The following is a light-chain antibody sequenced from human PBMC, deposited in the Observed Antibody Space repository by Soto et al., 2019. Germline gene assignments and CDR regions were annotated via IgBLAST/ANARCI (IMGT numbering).Light chain of an antibody. CDR1: TGAVTSDYW. Sequence: QAVVTQEPSLTVSPGGTVTLTCASSTGAVTSDYWPNWFQLKPGQAPRPLIYGAGNKHSWTPARFSGSLLGGKAALTLSGVQSEDEADYYCLLWYEGAWVFGGGTQLTVL. CDR3: LLWYEGAWV. V-gene: IGLV7-43*01. J-gene: IGLJ3*02. CDR2: GAG.